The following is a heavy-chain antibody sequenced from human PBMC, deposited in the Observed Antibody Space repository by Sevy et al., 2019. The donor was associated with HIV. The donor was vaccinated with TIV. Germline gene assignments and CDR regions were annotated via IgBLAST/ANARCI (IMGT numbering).Heavy chain of an antibody. V-gene: IGHV3-15*07. D-gene: IGHD3-10*01. Sequence: GGSLRLSCGGSGFNISSASMNWVRQAPGRGLEWVGRIKAKIDGETTDYGAPVKGRFIISRHDSRKTVYVQLNSVKSEDTAMYFCTACHYGSIIDYWGHGTLVTVSS. J-gene: IGHJ4*01. CDR2: IKAKIDGETT. CDR3: TACHYGSIIDY. CDR1: GFNISSAS.